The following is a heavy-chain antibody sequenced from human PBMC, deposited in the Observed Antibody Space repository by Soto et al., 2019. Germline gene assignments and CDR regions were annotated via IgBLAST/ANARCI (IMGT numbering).Heavy chain of an antibody. CDR1: GSAIRRDC. CDR2: IYYSGST. CDR3: ARVWGGAFDF. J-gene: IGHJ3*01. D-gene: IGHD3-10*01. Sequence: PSETRSLSCTVSGSAIRRDCWSWIRQPPGKGLEWIGYIYYSGSTNYHPSLKSRVTISVDTSKNQFSLKLSPVTAADTAVYYCARVWGGAFDFWGQGTMVT. V-gene: IGHV4-59*01.